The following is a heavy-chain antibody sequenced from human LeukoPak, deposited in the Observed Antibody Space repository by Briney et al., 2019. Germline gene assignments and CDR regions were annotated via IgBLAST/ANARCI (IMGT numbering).Heavy chain of an antibody. CDR3: ARKLRYFDW. CDR2: IYYSGST. Sequence: SETLSLTCTVSGGSISSYYWSWIRQPPGKGLEWLGCIYYSGSTNYNPSLKSRVTISVDTSKNQFSLKLSSVTAADTAVYYCARKLRYFDWWGQGTLVTVSS. D-gene: IGHD3-9*01. V-gene: IGHV4-59*08. CDR1: GGSISSYY. J-gene: IGHJ4*02.